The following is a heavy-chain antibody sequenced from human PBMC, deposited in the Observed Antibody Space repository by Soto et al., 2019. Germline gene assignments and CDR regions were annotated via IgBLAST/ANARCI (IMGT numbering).Heavy chain of an antibody. D-gene: IGHD3-16*01. CDR3: VRPRPSGENYGMDV. CDR2: LYTEGTT. V-gene: IGHV3-53*01. J-gene: IGHJ6*02. CDR1: GLTVSHNY. Sequence: EVQLVDSGGGLIQPGGSLRLSCVASGLTVSHNYMAWVRQAPEMGLEWVSILYTEGTTYYADSVKGRFTISRDSSKNTLFLQMDSLRAEDTAVYYCVRPRPSGENYGMDVWGQGTTVTVSS.